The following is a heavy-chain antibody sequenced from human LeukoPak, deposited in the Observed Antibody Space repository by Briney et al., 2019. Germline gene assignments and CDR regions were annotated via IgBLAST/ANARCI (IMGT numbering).Heavy chain of an antibody. CDR3: ARDPESSSFDL. Sequence: PGGSLRLSCAASGFSFSSYWMSWVRQTPEKGLEFVANIDQGGSVRNYMDSLKGRYTISRDNAKKSLYLEINSLRADDTAVYYCARDPESSSFDLWGRGALVTVSS. J-gene: IGHJ4*02. D-gene: IGHD6-13*01. CDR1: GFSFSSYW. V-gene: IGHV3-7*01. CDR2: IDQGGSVR.